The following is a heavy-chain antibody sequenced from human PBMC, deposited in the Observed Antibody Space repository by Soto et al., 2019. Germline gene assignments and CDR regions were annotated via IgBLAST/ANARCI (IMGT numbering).Heavy chain of an antibody. J-gene: IGHJ6*02. V-gene: IGHV3-15*07. Sequence: EVQLVESGGGLVTPGGSLTLSCAASGFSFSPAWMNWVRQAPGKGLEWVGLIKSKGGGGTADYAAPVKGRFIISRDDSKNTIYLQMISLIPEDTALYYCIWQQDFYYGRDVWGQGTTVTVSS. CDR3: IWQQDFYYGRDV. CDR2: IKSKGGGGTA. D-gene: IGHD6-13*01. CDR1: GFSFSPAW.